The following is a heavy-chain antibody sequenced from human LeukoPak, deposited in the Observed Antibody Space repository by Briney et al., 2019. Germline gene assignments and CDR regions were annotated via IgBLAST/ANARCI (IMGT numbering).Heavy chain of an antibody. V-gene: IGHV3-23*01. CDR2: ISGSGGNT. Sequence: GGSLRLSCAASGFSFSSYAMSWVRQAPGKGLEWVSAISGSGGNTYYADSVKGRFTISRDNAKNSLYLQMKSLRAEDTAVYYCARREGSYGHFDYWGQGTLVTVSS. D-gene: IGHD4-17*01. CDR1: GFSFSSYA. CDR3: ARREGSYGHFDY. J-gene: IGHJ4*02.